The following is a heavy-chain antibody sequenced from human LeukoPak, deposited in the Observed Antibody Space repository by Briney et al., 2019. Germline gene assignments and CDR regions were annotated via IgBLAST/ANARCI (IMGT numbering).Heavy chain of an antibody. Sequence: PSETLSLTCAVYGGSFSGYYWSWIRHPPGKGLELIGEINHSGSTNYNPSLESRVTISVDTSKNQFSLKLSSVTAADTAVYYCARDSGYGSGSYIPVGDYWGQGTLVTVSS. J-gene: IGHJ4*02. CDR1: GGSFSGYY. CDR2: INHSGST. V-gene: IGHV4-34*01. D-gene: IGHD3-10*01. CDR3: ARDSGYGSGSYIPVGDY.